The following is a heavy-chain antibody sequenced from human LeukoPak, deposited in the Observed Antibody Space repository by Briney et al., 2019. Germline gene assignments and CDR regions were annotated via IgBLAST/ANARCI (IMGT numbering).Heavy chain of an antibody. Sequence: SETLSLTCTVSGGSISSGGYYWSWIRQHPGKGLEWIGQIFYSGTTNYNPSLKSRVTISIDTSRNQFSLKLNSVTAADSAVYYCARNTDKSTWSWFDPWGQGTLVTVSS. CDR2: IFYSGTT. CDR3: ARNTDKSTWSWFDP. V-gene: IGHV4-61*08. J-gene: IGHJ5*02. CDR1: GGSISSGGYY. D-gene: IGHD3-3*01.